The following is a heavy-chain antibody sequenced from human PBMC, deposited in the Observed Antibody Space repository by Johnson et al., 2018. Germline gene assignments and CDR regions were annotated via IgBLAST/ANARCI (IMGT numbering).Heavy chain of an antibody. CDR2: IGSTSKTI. J-gene: IGHJ6*03. V-gene: IGHV3-48*01. CDR1: GFTFNRYS. Sequence: EVQLLESGGGLVRPGGSLRLSCAASGFTFNRYSMNWVRQAPGKGLEWVSYIGSTSKTIYYADSVKGRFTISRNNAKNSLYLQMNSLIVEDTAVYFCAREVRFGEKGSVIYYYMDFWGKGTTVTVSS. CDR3: AREVRFGEKGSVIYYYMDF. D-gene: IGHD3-10*01.